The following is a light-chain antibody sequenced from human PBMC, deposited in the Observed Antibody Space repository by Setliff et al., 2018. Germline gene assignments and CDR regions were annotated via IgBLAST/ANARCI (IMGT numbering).Light chain of an antibody. J-gene: IGLJ1*01. CDR2: DVS. CDR1: SSDVGGYNY. CDR3: SSYTSSSTSYG. Sequence: QSVLTQPASVSGSPGQSITISCTGTSSDVGGYNYVSWYQQHPGKAPKLMIYDVSNRPSGVSNRFSGSKSGNTASLTISGLQAGDEADYYCSSYTSSSTSYGVGTGTKVTVL. V-gene: IGLV2-14*03.